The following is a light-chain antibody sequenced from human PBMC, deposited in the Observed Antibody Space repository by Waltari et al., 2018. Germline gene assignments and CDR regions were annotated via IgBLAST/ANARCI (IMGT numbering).Light chain of an antibody. V-gene: IGKV3-11*01. Sequence: EIVLTQSPATLSLSPGERATLPCRASQSVSTYLAWYQQKPGQAPRVLIYDASNRATGIPARFSGSGSGTDFTLTISSLESEDFAVYYCQQRSDWPLTFGGGTKVEIK. J-gene: IGKJ4*01. CDR3: QQRSDWPLT. CDR2: DAS. CDR1: QSVSTY.